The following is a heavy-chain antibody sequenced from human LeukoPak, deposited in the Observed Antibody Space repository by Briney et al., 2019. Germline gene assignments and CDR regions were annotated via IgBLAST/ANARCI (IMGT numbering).Heavy chain of an antibody. D-gene: IGHD2-2*01. CDR2: IIPIFGTA. CDR1: GGTFSSYA. V-gene: IGHV1-69*13. Sequence: SVKVSCKASGGTFSSYAISWVRQAPGQGLEWMGGIIPIFGTANYAQKFQGRVTITADESTSTAYMELSSLRSEDTAVYYCARAGYCSSTSCYYYYYYGMDVWGQGTTVTVSS. J-gene: IGHJ6*02. CDR3: ARAGYCSSTSCYYYYYYGMDV.